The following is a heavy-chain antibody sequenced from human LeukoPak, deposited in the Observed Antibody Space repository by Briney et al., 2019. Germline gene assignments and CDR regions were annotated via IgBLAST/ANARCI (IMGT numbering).Heavy chain of an antibody. V-gene: IGHV4-39*01. CDR3: ASGIRGDYYDSSGYLDY. J-gene: IGHJ4*02. Sequence: SSETLSLTCTVSGGSISSSSYYWGWIRQPPGKGLEWIGSIYYSGSTYYNPSLKSRVTISVDTSKNQFSLKLSSVTAADTAVYYCASGIRGDYYDSSGYLDYWGQGTLVTVSS. CDR2: IYYSGST. CDR1: GGSISSSSYY. D-gene: IGHD3-22*01.